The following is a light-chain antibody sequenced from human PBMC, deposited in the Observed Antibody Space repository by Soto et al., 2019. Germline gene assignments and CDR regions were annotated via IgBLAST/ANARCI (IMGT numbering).Light chain of an antibody. CDR2: EVS. CDR1: SSDVGGYNY. CDR3: SSYTSSSTYV. J-gene: IGLJ1*01. V-gene: IGLV2-14*01. Sequence: QSVLTQAASGSGAPGQSSTISCTGTSSDVGGYNYVSWYQQHPGKAPKLMIYEVSNRPSGVSNRFSGSKSGNTASLTISGLQAEDEADYYCSSYTSSSTYVFGTGTKVTVL.